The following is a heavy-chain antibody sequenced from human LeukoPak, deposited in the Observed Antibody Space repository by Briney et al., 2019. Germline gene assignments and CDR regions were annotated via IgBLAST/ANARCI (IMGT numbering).Heavy chain of an antibody. CDR3: VPNWFDP. Sequence: GGSLRLSCEASGFTFSNYWMHWVRQAPGKGLVWVSRINSDGSSTSYADSVRGRFTISRDNAKNTLYLQMNSLRAEDTAVYYCVPNWFDPWGQGTLVTVSS. V-gene: IGHV3-74*01. CDR2: INSDGSST. J-gene: IGHJ5*02. CDR1: GFTFSNYW.